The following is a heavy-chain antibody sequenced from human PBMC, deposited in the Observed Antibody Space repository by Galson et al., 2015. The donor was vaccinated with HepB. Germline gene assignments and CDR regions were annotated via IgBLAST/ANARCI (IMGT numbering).Heavy chain of an antibody. V-gene: IGHV3-30*03. D-gene: IGHD4-17*01. CDR3: APSGGDYVAFQH. CDR1: GFTFSSYG. J-gene: IGHJ1*01. Sequence: SLRLSCAASGFTFSSYGMHWVRQAPGKGLEWVAVISYDGSNKYYADSVKGRFTISRDNSKNTLYLQMNSLRAEDTAVYYCAPSGGDYVAFQHWGQGTLVTVSS. CDR2: ISYDGSNK.